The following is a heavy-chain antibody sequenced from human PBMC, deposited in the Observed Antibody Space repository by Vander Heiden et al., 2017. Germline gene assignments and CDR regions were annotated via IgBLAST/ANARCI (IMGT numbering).Heavy chain of an antibody. CDR1: GGPISSSGYY. CDR2: IYSTGTT. CDR3: ARHEYSSSPFDP. Sequence: QLQESGPGLVQSSDTLSLTCSVSGGPISSSGYYWGWIRQPPGKGLELSGTIYSTGTTNYNPSLKSRVTISVDRSKNQLSLEINSVTASDTAVYYCARHEYSSSPFDPWGQGTRVTVSS. V-gene: IGHV4-39*01. D-gene: IGHD6-6*01. J-gene: IGHJ5*02.